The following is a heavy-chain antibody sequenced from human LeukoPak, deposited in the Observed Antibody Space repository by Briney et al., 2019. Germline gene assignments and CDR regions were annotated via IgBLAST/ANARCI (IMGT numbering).Heavy chain of an antibody. CDR3: ARDLGEWEPYNWFDP. V-gene: IGHV4-4*07. D-gene: IGHD1-26*01. Sequence: SETLSLTCTVSGGSISSYYWSWIRQPAGKGLEWIGRIYTSGSTNYNPSLKSRVTMSVDTSKNQFSLKLSSVTAADTAAYYCARDLGEWEPYNWFDPWGQGTLVTVSS. CDR1: GGSISSYY. J-gene: IGHJ5*02. CDR2: IYTSGST.